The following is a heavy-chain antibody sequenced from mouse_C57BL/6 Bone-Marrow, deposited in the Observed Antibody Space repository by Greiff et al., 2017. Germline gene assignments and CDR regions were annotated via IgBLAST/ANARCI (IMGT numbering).Heavy chain of an antibody. Sequence: VQLQQPGAELVRPGSSVKLSCKASGYTFPSYWMHWVKQRPIQGLEWIGNIDPSDSETHYNQKFKDKATLTVDKSSSTAYMQLSSLTSEDSAVYYCARGNTTVADYFDYWGQGTTLTVSS. J-gene: IGHJ2*01. CDR2: IDPSDSET. CDR3: ARGNTTVADYFDY. D-gene: IGHD1-1*01. CDR1: GYTFPSYW. V-gene: IGHV1-52*01.